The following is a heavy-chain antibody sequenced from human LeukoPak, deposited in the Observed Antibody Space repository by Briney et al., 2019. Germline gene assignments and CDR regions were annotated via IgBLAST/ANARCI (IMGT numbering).Heavy chain of an antibody. J-gene: IGHJ5*02. CDR1: GGSISSHQ. D-gene: IGHD5-12*01. CDR3: ARDSGYDFWFDA. V-gene: IGHV4-59*11. CDR2: SYNSGTT. Sequence: MTSETLSLTCTVSGGSISSHQWSWIRQPPGKGLDWMGHSYNSGTTHYNPSLKSRVTISVDTSKDQFTLKLTSVAAADTAVYYCARDSGYDFWFDAWGQGTLVIVSS.